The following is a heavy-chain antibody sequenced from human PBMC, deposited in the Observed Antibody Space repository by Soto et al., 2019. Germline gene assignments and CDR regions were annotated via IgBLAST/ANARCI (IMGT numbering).Heavy chain of an antibody. J-gene: IGHJ4*02. D-gene: IGHD3-10*01. Sequence: ASVKVSCKASGDTFASFGFSWVRQAPGQGLEWLGWISAYNGNTHYAQKVRDRVTLTTDTSTNTAYMELRSLTPDDTAVYYCARDQESITDRILQYWGQGTRVTVSS. V-gene: IGHV1-18*01. CDR1: GDTFASFG. CDR3: ARDQESITDRILQY. CDR2: ISAYNGNT.